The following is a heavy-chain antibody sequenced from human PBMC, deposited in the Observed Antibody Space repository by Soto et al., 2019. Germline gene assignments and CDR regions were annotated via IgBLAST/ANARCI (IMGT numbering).Heavy chain of an antibody. CDR2: ISDSGDRT. J-gene: IGHJ3*01. V-gene: IGHV3-23*01. Sequence: EVQLMESGGGVVQPGGSLRLSCASSGFTLSMSAVNWVRQAPGTGLEWVSYISDSGDRTYYADSVKGRFTISRDRSKNTGALPRDSRRAEDTAVYFCAKDRGISVKAGDAFAVWGQGTKVTVPS. CDR3: AKDRGISVKAGDAFAV. D-gene: IGHD6-13*01. CDR1: GFTLSMSA.